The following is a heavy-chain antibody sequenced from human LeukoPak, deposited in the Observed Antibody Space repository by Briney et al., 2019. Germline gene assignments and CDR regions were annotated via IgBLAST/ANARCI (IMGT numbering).Heavy chain of an antibody. D-gene: IGHD3-22*01. CDR3: LRGSSGYYGHFDY. J-gene: IGHJ4*02. Sequence: GGSLRLSCAASGFTFSSYWMSWVSQAPGKGLEWVANIKQDGSEKYYVDSVKGRFTISRDNAKNSLYLQMNSLRAEDTAVYYCLRGSSGYYGHFDYWGQGTLVTVSS. CDR1: GFTFSSYW. V-gene: IGHV3-7*01. CDR2: IKQDGSEK.